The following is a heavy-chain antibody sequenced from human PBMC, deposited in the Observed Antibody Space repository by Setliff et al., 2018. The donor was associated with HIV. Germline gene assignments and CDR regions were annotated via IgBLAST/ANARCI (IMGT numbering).Heavy chain of an antibody. CDR1: GDSINNYY. V-gene: IGHV4-4*07. CDR3: ARELEYSSGWFLVDY. D-gene: IGHD6-19*01. J-gene: IGHJ4*02. CDR2: IHSSGSA. Sequence: SLTCTVSGDSINNYYWNWIRQPAGKGLEWIGRIHSSGSANYSPSLESRVTMSIDTSKSQFSLRLTSVTAADTAVYYCARELEYSSGWFLVDYWGQGALVTVSS.